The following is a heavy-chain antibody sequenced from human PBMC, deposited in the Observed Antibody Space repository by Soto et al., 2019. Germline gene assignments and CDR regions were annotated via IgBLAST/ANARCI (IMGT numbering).Heavy chain of an antibody. Sequence: QVQLVESGGGWVQPGRSLRLSCEATGFSFTTYGMHWVRQAPGRGLEWVAVIGYDGNNKYYADSVEGRFTISRDNYKNTVYLQMKSLRGDDTAVYYCARGGVTGIVVIFGSPLDIWGQETVVTVSS. CDR2: IGYDGNNK. CDR3: ARGGVTGIVVIFGSPLDI. CDR1: GFSFTTYG. V-gene: IGHV3-33*01. J-gene: IGHJ3*02. D-gene: IGHD2-21*01.